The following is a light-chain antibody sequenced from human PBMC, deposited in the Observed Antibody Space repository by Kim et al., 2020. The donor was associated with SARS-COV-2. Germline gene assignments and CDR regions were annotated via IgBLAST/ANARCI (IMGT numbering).Light chain of an antibody. CDR3: QQYKTYSRT. J-gene: IGKJ1*01. Sequence: AYVGARGTITCRASQSISSWLAWYQQKPGKAPNLLIYDASTLQSGVPSRFSGSGSGTEFTLAISSLQPDDFATYYCQQYKTYSRTFGQGTKVDIK. V-gene: IGKV1-5*01. CDR2: DAS. CDR1: QSISSW.